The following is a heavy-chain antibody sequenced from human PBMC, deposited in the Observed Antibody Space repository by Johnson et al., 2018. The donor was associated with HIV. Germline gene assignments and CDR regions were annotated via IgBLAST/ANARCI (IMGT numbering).Heavy chain of an antibody. V-gene: IGHV3-30*03. Sequence: QVQLVESGGGVVPPGRSLRVSCGASGFSFSSYDMHWVRQAPGKGLEWVAVISYDGSNKYYADSVKGRFTISRDNSKNTLYLQMNSLRAEDTAVYYCARSNWAHFDAFDIWGQGTMVTVSS. J-gene: IGHJ3*02. D-gene: IGHD7-27*01. CDR1: GFSFSSYD. CDR2: ISYDGSNK. CDR3: ARSNWAHFDAFDI.